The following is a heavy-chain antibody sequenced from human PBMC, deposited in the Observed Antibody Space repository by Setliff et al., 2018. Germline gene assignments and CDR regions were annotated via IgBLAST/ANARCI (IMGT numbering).Heavy chain of an antibody. CDR2: IYYSGST. V-gene: IGHV4-39*07. D-gene: IGHD4-4*01. CDR3: ASYRQDVNY. J-gene: IGHJ4*02. CDR1: GGSISSSSYY. Sequence: SETLSLTCTVPGGSISSSSYYWGWIRQPPGKGLEWIGSIYYSGSTYYNPSLKSRVTISVDTSKNQFSLKLSSVTAADTAVYYCASYRQDVNYWGQGTLVTVSS.